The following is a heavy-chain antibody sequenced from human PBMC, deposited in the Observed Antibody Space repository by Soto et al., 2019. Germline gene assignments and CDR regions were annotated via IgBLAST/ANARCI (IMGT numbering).Heavy chain of an antibody. CDR1: GGAISSYY. Sequence: PSETLSLTCTVAGGAISSYYWGWIRQPPGKGLEWIGYIYYSGSTNYNPSLKSRVTISVDTSKNQFSLKLSSVTAADTAVYYCARGSAYDSIDYWGQGTLVTVSS. CDR3: ARGSAYDSIDY. V-gene: IGHV4-59*01. J-gene: IGHJ4*02. D-gene: IGHD3-22*01. CDR2: IYYSGST.